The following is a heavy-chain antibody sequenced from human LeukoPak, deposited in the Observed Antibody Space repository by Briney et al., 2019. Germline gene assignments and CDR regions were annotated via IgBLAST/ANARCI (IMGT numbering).Heavy chain of an antibody. Sequence: PGGSLRLSCAASGFTFSTYWMSWVRQAPGKGLEWVANIEQDGSEKYYVDSVRGRFTISRDNAKNSLYLQMSSLRAEDTAVYYCARGGRHSAYEPVDFWGQGTLVTVSS. CDR2: IEQDGSEK. CDR3: ARGGRHSAYEPVDF. J-gene: IGHJ4*02. D-gene: IGHD5-12*01. V-gene: IGHV3-7*04. CDR1: GFTFSTYW.